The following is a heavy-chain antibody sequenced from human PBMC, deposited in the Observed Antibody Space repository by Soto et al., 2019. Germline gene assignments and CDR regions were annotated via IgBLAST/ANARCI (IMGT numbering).Heavy chain of an antibody. J-gene: IGHJ4*02. V-gene: IGHV3-53*01. Sequence: EVQLVESGGGLIQPGGSLRLSCAASGFTVSSNYMTWVRKAPGKGLEWVSLLYSGGATYYADSVKGRFTISRDNSKNVVYLEMNGLRVEDTAVYYCARGRGNGAYGDPGDYWGQGTLVTVSS. CDR3: ARGRGNGAYGDPGDY. CDR1: GFTVSSNY. CDR2: LYSGGAT. D-gene: IGHD4-17*01.